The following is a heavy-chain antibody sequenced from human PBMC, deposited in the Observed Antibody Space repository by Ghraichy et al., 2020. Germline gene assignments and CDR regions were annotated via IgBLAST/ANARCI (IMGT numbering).Heavy chain of an antibody. CDR2: MNPNSGHT. V-gene: IGHV1-8*01. CDR1: GYNFTSHD. J-gene: IGHJ6*02. D-gene: IGHD1-26*01. CDR3: ARVLHLLGPTGGRGTRSYYGLDV. Sequence: ASVKVSCKASGYNFTSHDINWVRQATGQGLEWMGWMNPNSGHTGYSQKFQGRLTMTTNSSISTAYMELNSLRSEDTAVYYCARVLHLLGPTGGRGTRSYYGLDVWGQGTTVTVSS.